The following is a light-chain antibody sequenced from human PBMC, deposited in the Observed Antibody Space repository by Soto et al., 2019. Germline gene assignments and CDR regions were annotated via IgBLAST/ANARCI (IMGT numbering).Light chain of an antibody. V-gene: IGKV3-11*01. Sequence: EIVLTQSPATLSLSPGERATLSCRASQSVSSYLAWYQQKPGQAPRLLIYGASNRATGIPARFSGSGSGTDFTITISSLEPEDFAVYYCQQRSNWPITFGQGTRLEIK. J-gene: IGKJ5*01. CDR2: GAS. CDR1: QSVSSY. CDR3: QQRSNWPIT.